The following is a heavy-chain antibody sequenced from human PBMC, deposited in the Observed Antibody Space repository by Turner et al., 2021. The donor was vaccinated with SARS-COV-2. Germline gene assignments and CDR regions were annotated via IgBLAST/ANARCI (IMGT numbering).Heavy chain of an antibody. CDR2: IYYPGST. V-gene: IGHV4-59*08. J-gene: IGHJ3*02. CDR1: GGSISSYY. CDR3: ARRLFGESYNHDGFDI. Sequence: QVQLQESGPGLVKPSETLSLTCTVSGGSISSYYWNWIRQPPGKGLEWIGYIYYPGSTNYNPSLKSRVTISVDTSKNQFSLKLSSVTAADTAVYYCARRLFGESYNHDGFDIWGQGTMVTVSS. D-gene: IGHD3-10*02.